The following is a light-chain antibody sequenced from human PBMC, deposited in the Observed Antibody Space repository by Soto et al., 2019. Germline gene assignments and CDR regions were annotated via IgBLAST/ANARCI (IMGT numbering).Light chain of an antibody. CDR3: LQESGYPRT. CDR2: AAS. V-gene: IGKV1-6*02. J-gene: IGKJ1*01. CDR1: QGIRNE. Sequence: AIQMTQSPSSLSASVGDRVTITCRASQGIRNELGWYQQKPGKAPKFLIYAASSLHSGVPSRFSGSGSGTDFTLIISGLQPEDFATYYCLQESGYPRTFGQGTKVDIK.